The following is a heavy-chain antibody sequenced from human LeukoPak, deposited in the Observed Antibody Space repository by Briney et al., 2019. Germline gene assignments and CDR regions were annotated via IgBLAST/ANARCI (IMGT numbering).Heavy chain of an antibody. J-gene: IGHJ6*02. D-gene: IGHD4-17*01. V-gene: IGHV1-69*04. CDR2: IIPILGIA. CDR1: GGTFSCYA. Sequence: ASVKVSCKASGGTFSCYAISWVRQAPGQGIEWMGRIIPILGIANYAQKFQGRVTITADKSTSTAYMELSSLRSEDTAVYYCARDLDYGDYGVDVWGQGTTVTVSS. CDR3: ARDLDYGDYGVDV.